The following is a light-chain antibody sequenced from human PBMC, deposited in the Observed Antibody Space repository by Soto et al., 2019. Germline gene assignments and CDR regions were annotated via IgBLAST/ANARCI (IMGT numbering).Light chain of an antibody. J-gene: IGLJ3*02. CDR3: CSYAGSSTLR. Sequence: QSALTQPASVSGSPGQSITISRTGTSSDVGSYNLVSWYQQHPGKAPKLMIYEGSKRPSGVSNRFSGSKSGNTASLTISGLQAEDEADYYCCSYAGSSTLRFGGGTKVTVL. V-gene: IGLV2-23*01. CDR2: EGS. CDR1: SSDVGSYNL.